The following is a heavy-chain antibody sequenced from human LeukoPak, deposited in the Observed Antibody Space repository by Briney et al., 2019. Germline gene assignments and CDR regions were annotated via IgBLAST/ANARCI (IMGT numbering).Heavy chain of an antibody. V-gene: IGHV4-59*01. CDR3: ARVTIAAAGTFWFDP. CDR1: GGSLSIYY. CDR2: IYYSGST. D-gene: IGHD6-13*01. Sequence: SETLSLTCTVSGGSLSIYYWSWIRQPPGKGLEWNGYIYYSGSTNYNPSLKSRVTISVDTSKNQFSLKLSSVTAADTAVYYCARVTIAAAGTFWFDPWGQGTLVTVSS. J-gene: IGHJ5*02.